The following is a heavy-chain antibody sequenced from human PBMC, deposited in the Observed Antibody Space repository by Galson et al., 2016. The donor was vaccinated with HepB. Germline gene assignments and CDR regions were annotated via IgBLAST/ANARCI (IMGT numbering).Heavy chain of an antibody. V-gene: IGHV1-2*02. CDR1: GYTFTAYF. Sequence: SVKVSCKASGYTFTAYFIHWVRQAPGQGLEWMGWINPRGGGTNYAQKFQGRVTMTRDTSISTVYMQLSRLTSDDTAVYFCVRGDSSSSGYWGQGTLVTVSS. J-gene: IGHJ4*02. CDR3: VRGDSSSSGY. D-gene: IGHD6-6*01. CDR2: INPRGGGT.